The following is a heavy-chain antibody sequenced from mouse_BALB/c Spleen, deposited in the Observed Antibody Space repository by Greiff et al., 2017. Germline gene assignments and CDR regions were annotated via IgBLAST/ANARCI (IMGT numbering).Heavy chain of an antibody. J-gene: IGHJ3*01. CDR2: IHPGSGGT. D-gene: IGHD2-10*02. CDR1: GYTFTDYE. V-gene: IGHV1-15*01. Sequence: VQLQESGAELVRPGASVKLSCKALGYTFTDYEMHWVKQTPVHGLEWIGAIHPGSGGTAYNQKFKGKATLTVDKSSSTAYMQLSSLTSEDSAVYYCARSKYGNSAWFAYWGQGTLVTVSA. CDR3: ARSKYGNSAWFAY.